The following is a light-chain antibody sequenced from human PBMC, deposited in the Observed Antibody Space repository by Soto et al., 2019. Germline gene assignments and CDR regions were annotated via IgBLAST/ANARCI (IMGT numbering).Light chain of an antibody. V-gene: IGKV1-39*01. CDR1: QSIGTD. J-gene: IGKJ1*01. CDR3: QQTYSTPWT. CDR2: GAS. Sequence: DIQMTQSPSSLSASMGDRVSITCRASQSIGTDLNWYPQKPGKAPKLLIYGASTLQGGVPSRFSGSVSGTEFTLTISSLQPGDLATYFCQQTYSTPWTFGQGTKVYI.